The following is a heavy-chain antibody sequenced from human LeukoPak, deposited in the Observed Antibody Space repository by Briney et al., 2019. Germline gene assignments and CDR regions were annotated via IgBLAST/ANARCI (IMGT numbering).Heavy chain of an antibody. V-gene: IGHV1-69*01. D-gene: IGHD5-12*01. CDR3: AREAERRLRFDYYYYYMDV. Sequence: GASVKVSCKASGGTFSSYAISWVRQAPGQGLEWMGGIIPIFGTANYAQKFQGRVTITADESTSTAYMELSSLRSEDTAVYYCAREAERRLRFDYYYYYMDVWGKGTTVTVSS. J-gene: IGHJ6*03. CDR1: GGTFSSYA. CDR2: IIPIFGTA.